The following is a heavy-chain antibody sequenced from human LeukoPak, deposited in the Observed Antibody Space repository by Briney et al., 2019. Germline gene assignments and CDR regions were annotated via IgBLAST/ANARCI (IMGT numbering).Heavy chain of an antibody. CDR3: ARGVVRDYYDSSGPEVEAFDI. CDR2: IIPIFGTA. Sequence: GASVKVSCKASGGTFISYAISWVRQAPGQGLEWMGGIIPIFGTANYARKFQGRVTITADESTSTAYMELSSLRSEDTAVYYCARGVVRDYYDSSGPEVEAFDIWGQGTMVTVSS. J-gene: IGHJ3*02. D-gene: IGHD3-22*01. CDR1: GGTFISYA. V-gene: IGHV1-69*13.